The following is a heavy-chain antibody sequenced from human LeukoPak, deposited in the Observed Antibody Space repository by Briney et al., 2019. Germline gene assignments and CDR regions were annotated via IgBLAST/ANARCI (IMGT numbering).Heavy chain of an antibody. CDR3: VKTMVSFGGLIWTDAFDI. CDR2: INTDGGST. CDR1: GFTFNKFA. Sequence: TGGSLRLSCSASGFTFNKFAVHWVRQAPGKGLEYVSGINTDGGSTYYADSVKGRFTISRDNSMKILYLQMSSLRPEDTAVYHCVKTMVSFGGLIWTDAFDIWGQGTMVTVSS. J-gene: IGHJ3*02. D-gene: IGHD3-16*01. V-gene: IGHV3-64D*06.